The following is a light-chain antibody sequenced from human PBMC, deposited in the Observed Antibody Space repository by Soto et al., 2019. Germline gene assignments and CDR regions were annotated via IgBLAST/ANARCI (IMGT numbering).Light chain of an antibody. J-gene: IGLJ3*02. CDR3: ATWDGSLSGPV. Sequence: QSVLTQPPSASGTPGQRVTISCSGSSSNIGSNYVYWYQQFPGMAPKLLIYSNNQRPSGVPDRFSGSKSGTSASLVISGLRSEDEADYYCATWDGSLSGPVFGGGTKLTVL. V-gene: IGLV1-47*01. CDR2: SNN. CDR1: SSNIGSNY.